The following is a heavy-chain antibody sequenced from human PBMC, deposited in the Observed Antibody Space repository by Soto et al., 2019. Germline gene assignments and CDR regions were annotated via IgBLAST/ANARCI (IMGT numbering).Heavy chain of an antibody. CDR3: AREFDGYNPGYFDY. Sequence: GVSLRLSCAASGFTFSSYAMHWVRQAPGKGLEWVAVISYDGSNKYYADSVKGRFTISRDNYKNTLYLQMKSLRAEDTAVYYCAREFDGYNPGYFDYWCQG. J-gene: IGHJ4*02. CDR2: ISYDGSNK. D-gene: IGHD5-12*01. CDR1: GFTFSSYA. V-gene: IGHV3-30-3*01.